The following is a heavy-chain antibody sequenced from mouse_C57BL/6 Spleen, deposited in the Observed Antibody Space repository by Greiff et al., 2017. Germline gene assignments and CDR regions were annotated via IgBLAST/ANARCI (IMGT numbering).Heavy chain of an antibody. CDR3: ARVTSYGSSPYWYFDV. CDR1: GFTFSSYA. D-gene: IGHD1-1*01. V-gene: IGHV5-4*01. J-gene: IGHJ1*03. CDR2: ISDGGSYT. Sequence: EVQGVEPGGGLVKPGGSLKLSCAASGFTFSSYAMSWVRQTPEKRLEWVATISDGGSYTYYPDHVKGRFTISRDNAKNNLYLQMSHLKSEDTAMYYCARVTSYGSSPYWYFDVWGTGTTVTVSS.